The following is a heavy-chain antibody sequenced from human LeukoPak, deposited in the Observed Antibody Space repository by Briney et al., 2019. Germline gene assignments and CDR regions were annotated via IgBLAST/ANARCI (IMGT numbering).Heavy chain of an antibody. CDR3: AKDPNRAWQQLASSPFDY. CDR2: ISGSGGST. CDR1: GFTFSSYA. D-gene: IGHD6-13*01. V-gene: IGHV3-23*01. J-gene: IGHJ4*02. Sequence: GGSLRLSCAASGFTFSSYAMSWVRQAPGKGLEWASAISGSGGSTYYADSVKGRFTISRDNSKNTLYLQMNSLRAEDTAVYYCAKDPNRAWQQLASSPFDYWGQGTLVTVSS.